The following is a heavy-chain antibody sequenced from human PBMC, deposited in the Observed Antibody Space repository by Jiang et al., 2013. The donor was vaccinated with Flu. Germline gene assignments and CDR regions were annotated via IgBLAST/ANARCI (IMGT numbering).Heavy chain of an antibody. Sequence: VQLLESGGGVVQPGRSLRLSCAASQFTFSDYGMHWVRQAPGKGLEWVAVISPDGSNKKYVDSVKGRFTISRDNSKKTLHLQMNSLRAEGTAVYYCAKDHLYSSSWSYFDCWGQGTLVIVSS. D-gene: IGHD6-13*01. CDR1: QFTFSDYG. CDR2: ISPDGSNK. CDR3: AKDHLYSSSWSYFDC. J-gene: IGHJ4*02. V-gene: IGHV3-30*18.